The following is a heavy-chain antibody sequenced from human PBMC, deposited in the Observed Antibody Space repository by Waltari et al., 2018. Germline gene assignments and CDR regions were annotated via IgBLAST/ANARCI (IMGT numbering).Heavy chain of an antibody. D-gene: IGHD1-26*01. CDR3: ARDLDSGSLGGAFDI. CDR2: IYYSGST. CDR1: GGSISCYY. Sequence: QVQLQESGPGLVKPSETLSLTCPVSGGSISCYYWRWIRQPPGKGLEWIGYIYYSGSTNYNPSLKSRVTISVDTSKNQFSLKLSSVTAADTAVYYCARDLDSGSLGGAFDIWGQGTMVTVSS. J-gene: IGHJ3*02. V-gene: IGHV4-59*01.